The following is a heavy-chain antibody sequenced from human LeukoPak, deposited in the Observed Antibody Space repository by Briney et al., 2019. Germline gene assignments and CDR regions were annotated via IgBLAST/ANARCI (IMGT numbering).Heavy chain of an antibody. V-gene: IGHV4-59*01. D-gene: IGHD3-22*01. Sequence: SETLYLTCTVSGGPISSYYWSWIRQPPGKRLEWIGYIHDSGDTSYNPSLKSRVAISVDTSKNHFSLKLSSVTAADTAVYYCARDWDDSSGRLFDYWGQGTLVSVSS. CDR1: GGPISSYY. J-gene: IGHJ4*02. CDR2: IHDSGDT. CDR3: ARDWDDSSGRLFDY.